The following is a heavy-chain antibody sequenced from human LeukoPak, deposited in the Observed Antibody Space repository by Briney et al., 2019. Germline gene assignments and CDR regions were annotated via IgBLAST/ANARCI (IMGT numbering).Heavy chain of an antibody. V-gene: IGHV3-74*01. J-gene: IGHJ4*02. Sequence: GGSLRLSCAASGFTFSSYWMHWVRQAPGKGLVWVSRINTDGSSTSYADSVKGRFTVSRDNAKNSLYLQMNSLRAEDTAVYYCARDRIVLVTATFDYWGQGTLVTVSS. D-gene: IGHD2-21*02. CDR3: ARDRIVLVTATFDY. CDR2: INTDGSST. CDR1: GFTFSSYW.